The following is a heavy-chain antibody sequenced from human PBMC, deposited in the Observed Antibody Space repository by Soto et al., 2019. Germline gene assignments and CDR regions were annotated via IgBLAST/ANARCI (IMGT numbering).Heavy chain of an antibody. CDR1: GATFSSYA. D-gene: IGHD3-3*01. J-gene: IGHJ4*02. CDR3: YYDFWSGSFPTPDY. V-gene: IGHV1-69*13. Sequence: SVKVSCKAFGATFSSYAISWVRQAPGQGFEWMGGVIPALHTPNYAQNYQGRVTITADQSTNTAYMELSSLRSEDTAVYYCYYDFWSGSFPTPDYWGRGTLVTVSS. CDR2: VIPALHTP.